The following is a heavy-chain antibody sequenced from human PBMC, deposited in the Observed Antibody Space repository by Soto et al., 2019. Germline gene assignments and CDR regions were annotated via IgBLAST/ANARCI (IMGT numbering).Heavy chain of an antibody. Sequence: SETLSLTCAVYGGSFSGYYWSCIRQPPGKGLDWIGEINHSGSTNYNPSKKSRITKSVDTSKNPFSTKLRTVTAADTAVDYCARVSKDSSGYYYGAFDIWGQGTMVT. V-gene: IGHV4-34*01. D-gene: IGHD3-22*01. CDR3: ARVSKDSSGYYYGAFDI. CDR1: GGSFSGYY. CDR2: INHSGST. J-gene: IGHJ3*02.